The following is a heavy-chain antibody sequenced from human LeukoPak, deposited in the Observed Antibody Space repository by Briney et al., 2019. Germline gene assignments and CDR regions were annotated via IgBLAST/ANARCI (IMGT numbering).Heavy chain of an antibody. Sequence: ASVKVSCKASGYTFTGYYMHWVRQAPGQGLEWMGWINPNSGGTNYAQKFQGRVTMTRDTSISTAYMELSRLRSDDTAVYYCAREGYSYGYYYYYYMDVWGKGTTVTVSS. CDR2: INPNSGGT. V-gene: IGHV1-2*02. J-gene: IGHJ6*03. CDR1: GYTFTGYY. D-gene: IGHD5-18*01. CDR3: AREGYSYGYYYYYYMDV.